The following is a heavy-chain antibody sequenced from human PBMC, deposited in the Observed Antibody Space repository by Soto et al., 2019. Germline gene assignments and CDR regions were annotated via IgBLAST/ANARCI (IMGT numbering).Heavy chain of an antibody. J-gene: IGHJ4*02. CDR3: ARGYGDYVSDY. CDR2: IYYSGST. CDR1: GGSISSYY. V-gene: IGHV4-59*01. Sequence: QVQLQESGPGLVKPSETLSLTCTVSGGSISSYYWSWIRQPPGKGLEWIGNIYYSGSTNYNPSLKSRVTLSVDTSKNQFSLKLSSVTAADTAVYYCARGYGDYVSDYWGQGTLVTVSS. D-gene: IGHD4-17*01.